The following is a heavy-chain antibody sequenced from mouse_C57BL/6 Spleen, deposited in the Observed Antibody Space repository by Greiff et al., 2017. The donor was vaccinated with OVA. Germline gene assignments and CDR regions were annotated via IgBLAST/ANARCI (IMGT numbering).Heavy chain of an antibody. CDR1: GYTFTSYW. CDR2: IYPSDSET. Sequence: QVQLQQPGAELVRPGSSVKLSCKASGYTFTSYWMDWVKQRPGQGLEWIGNIYPSDSETHYNQKFKDKATLTVDKSSSTAYMQLSSLTSEDSAVYYCARKESKGFAYWGQGTLVTVSA. CDR3: ARKESKGFAY. D-gene: IGHD2-5*01. J-gene: IGHJ3*01. V-gene: IGHV1-61*01.